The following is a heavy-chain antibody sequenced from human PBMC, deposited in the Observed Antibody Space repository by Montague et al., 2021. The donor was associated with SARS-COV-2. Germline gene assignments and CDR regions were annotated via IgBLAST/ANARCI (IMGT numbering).Heavy chain of an antibody. CDR1: GASISSNNW. J-gene: IGHJ5*02. Sequence: SETLSLTCEVSGASISSNNWWIWVRQSPGKGLEWIGETYHSGSTNYNPSLRGRVTISVDKSKNQFSLKVKSVSAADTAVYYCARLGVVPSPRTFDPWGQGTLVTVSS. CDR2: TYHSGST. CDR3: ARLGVVPSPRTFDP. D-gene: IGHD3-10*01. V-gene: IGHV4-4*02.